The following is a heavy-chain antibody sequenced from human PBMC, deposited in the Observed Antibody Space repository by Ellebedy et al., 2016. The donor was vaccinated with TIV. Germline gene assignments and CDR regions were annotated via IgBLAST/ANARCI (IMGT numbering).Heavy chain of an antibody. D-gene: IGHD6-19*01. CDR2: MNPNSGNT. V-gene: IGHV1-8*01. CDR3: ARGARGLYSSGWYFDY. J-gene: IGHJ4*02. CDR1: GYTFTSYD. Sequence: ASVKVSCXASGYTFTSYDINWVRQATGQGLEWMGWMNPNSGNTGYAQKFQGRVTMTRNTSISTAYMELSSLRSEDTAVYYCARGARGLYSSGWYFDYWGQGTLVTVSS.